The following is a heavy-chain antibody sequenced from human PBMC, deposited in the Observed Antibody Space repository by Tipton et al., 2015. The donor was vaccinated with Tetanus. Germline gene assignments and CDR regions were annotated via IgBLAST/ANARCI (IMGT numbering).Heavy chain of an antibody. CDR1: GGSFSGYY. V-gene: IGHV4-31*11. D-gene: IGHD2-15*01. CDR2: IYYSGST. Sequence: LSLTCAVYGGSFSGYYWSWIRQHPGKGLEWIGYIYYSGSTYYNPSLKSRVTISVDTSKNQFSLKLSSVTAADTAVYYCARNQGYCSGGSCLIGEEYFQHWGQGTLVTVSS. J-gene: IGHJ1*01. CDR3: ARNQGYCSGGSCLIGEEYFQH.